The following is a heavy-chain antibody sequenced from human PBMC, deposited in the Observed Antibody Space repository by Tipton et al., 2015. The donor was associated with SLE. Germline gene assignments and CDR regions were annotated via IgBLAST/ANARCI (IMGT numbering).Heavy chain of an antibody. J-gene: IGHJ4*02. V-gene: IGHV4-59*01. D-gene: IGHD3-16*01. Sequence: LRLSCAVSGGSISPYYWTWIRQPPGKRLEWIGYIYYSVITIYNPSLKGRVTMFVDTSKDQFSVKLSSVTAADTAVYYCARGRLVLDYWGQGTLVTVSS. CDR2: IYYSVIT. CDR3: ARGRLVLDY. CDR1: GGSISPYY.